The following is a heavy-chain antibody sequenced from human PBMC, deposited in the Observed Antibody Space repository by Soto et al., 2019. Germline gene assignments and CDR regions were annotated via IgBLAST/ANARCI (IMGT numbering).Heavy chain of an antibody. D-gene: IGHD3-3*02. CDR3: ARGAVLEWFVYYYYGMDV. CDR2: IYYSGST. CDR1: GGSISSSSYY. J-gene: IGHJ6*02. Sequence: SETLSLTCTVSGGSISSSSYYWGWIRQPPGKGLEWIGSIYYSGSTYYNPSLKSRVTISVDTSKNQFSLKLSSVTAADTAVYYCARGAVLEWFVYYYYGMDVWGQGTTVTVSS. V-gene: IGHV4-39*01.